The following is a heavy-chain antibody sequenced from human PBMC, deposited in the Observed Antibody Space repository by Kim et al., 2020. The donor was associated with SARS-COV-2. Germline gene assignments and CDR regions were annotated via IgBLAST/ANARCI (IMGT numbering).Heavy chain of an antibody. J-gene: IGHJ4*02. V-gene: IGHV3-48*02. Sequence: YADSVKGRFTISRDNAKNSLYLQMNSLRDEDTAVYYCAREVGSGWYGFDYWGQGTLVTVSS. CDR3: AREVGSGWYGFDY. D-gene: IGHD6-19*01.